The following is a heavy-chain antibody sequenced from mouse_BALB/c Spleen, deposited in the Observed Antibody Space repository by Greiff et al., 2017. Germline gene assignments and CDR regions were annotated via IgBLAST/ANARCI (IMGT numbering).Heavy chain of an antibody. CDR2: IWSGGST. D-gene: IGHD2-5*01. Sequence: QVHVKQSGPGLVQPSQSLSITCTVSGFSLTSYGVHWVRQSPGKGLEWLGVIWSGGSTDYNAAFISRLSISKDNSKSQVFFKMNSLQANDTAIYYCARNSNYDYYAMDYWGQGTSVTVSS. CDR3: ARNSNYDYYAMDY. CDR1: GFSLTSYG. J-gene: IGHJ4*01. V-gene: IGHV2-2*02.